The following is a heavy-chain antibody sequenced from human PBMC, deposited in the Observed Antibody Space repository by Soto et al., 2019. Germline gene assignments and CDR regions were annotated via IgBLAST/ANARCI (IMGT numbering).Heavy chain of an antibody. J-gene: IGHJ4*02. CDR2: ISSSGGNK. CDR3: ARHIITRGYFDN. V-gene: IGHV3-11*01. CDR1: GFTFNDYY. D-gene: IGHD3-16*01. Sequence: PGGSLRLSCAASGFTFNDYYMTWVRQAPGKGLEWVSYISSSGGNKYYADSVKGRFTMSRDNAKNSLYWQMNSLRAEDTAVYYCARHIITRGYFDNWGQGTLVTVSS.